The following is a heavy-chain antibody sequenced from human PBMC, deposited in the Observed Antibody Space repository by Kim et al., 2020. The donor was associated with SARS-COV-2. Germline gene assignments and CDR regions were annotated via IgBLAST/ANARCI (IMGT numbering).Heavy chain of an antibody. V-gene: IGHV4-38-2*02. J-gene: IGHJ4*02. D-gene: IGHD3-22*01. CDR2: IYHSGST. CDR1: GYSISSGYY. CDR3: ARVEPIGDSSGYYTISH. Sequence: SETLSLTCTVSGYSISSGYYWGWIRQPPGKGLEWIGSIYHSGSTYYNPSLKSRVTISVDTSKNQFSLKLSSVTAADTAVYYCARVEPIGDSSGYYTISHWGQGSLVTVSS.